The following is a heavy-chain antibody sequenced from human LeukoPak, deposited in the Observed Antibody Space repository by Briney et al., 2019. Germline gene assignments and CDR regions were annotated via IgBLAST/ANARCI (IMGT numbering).Heavy chain of an antibody. CDR3: ARDWPGIDY. CDR1: GFTFSSYS. J-gene: IGHJ4*02. V-gene: IGHV3-21*04. Sequence: GGSLRLSCAASGFTFSSYSMNWVRQAPGKGLEWVSSISSSSSYIYYADSVKGRFSISRDNSQNTVYLQMNSLRVEDTAIYYCARDWPGIDYWGQGTLVIVSS. CDR2: ISSSSSYI.